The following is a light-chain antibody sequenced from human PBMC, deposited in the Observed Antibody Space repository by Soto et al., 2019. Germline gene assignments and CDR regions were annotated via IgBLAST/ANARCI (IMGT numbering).Light chain of an antibody. V-gene: IGKV3-15*01. Sequence: IVMSKSLATLSVYQGERATLSCRAGQTIYSNVAWYQQRPGQAPRLLIYGASTRATGIPARFSGSESGTEFTLTISSLQSEDFAVYYCQEYNKWPRTFGQGTKVDIK. CDR1: QTIYSN. J-gene: IGKJ1*01. CDR2: GAS. CDR3: QEYNKWPRT.